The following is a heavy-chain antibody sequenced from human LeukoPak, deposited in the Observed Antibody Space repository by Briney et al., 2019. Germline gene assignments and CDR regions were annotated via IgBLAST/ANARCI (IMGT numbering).Heavy chain of an antibody. V-gene: IGHV3-23*01. J-gene: IGHJ6*03. CDR2: ISGSGGST. D-gene: IGHD3-16*01. CDR1: GFTFNSYA. Sequence: GGSLRLSCAASGFTFNSYAMSWVRQAPGKGLEWVSAISGSGGSTYYADSVKGRFTISRDSSNNTLYLQMNSLRAEDTAIHYCAKAITFGGSDYYYMDVWGKGTTVTVSS. CDR3: AKAITFGGSDYYYMDV.